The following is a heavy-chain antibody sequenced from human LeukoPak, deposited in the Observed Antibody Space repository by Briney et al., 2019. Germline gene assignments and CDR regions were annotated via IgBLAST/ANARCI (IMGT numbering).Heavy chain of an antibody. CDR1: GFTFSSYA. J-gene: IGHJ6*04. CDR2: ISGSGTST. CDR3: ARGFYYGLDV. V-gene: IGHV3-23*01. Sequence: GGSLRLSCAASGFTFSSYAMSWVRQAPGKGLEWVSVISGSGTSTYYGDSVKGRFTTSRDNAETSLYLQMNSLRAEDTAVYYCARGFYYGLDVWGRGTTVTVSS.